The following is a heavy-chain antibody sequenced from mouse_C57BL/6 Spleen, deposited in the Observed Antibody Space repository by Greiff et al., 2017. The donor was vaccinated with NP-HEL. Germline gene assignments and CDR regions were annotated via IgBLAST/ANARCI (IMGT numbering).Heavy chain of an antibody. D-gene: IGHD1-1*01. CDR3: ARGDYGSPSFAD. J-gene: IGHJ3*01. CDR2: IDPANGNT. CDR1: GFNIKNTY. Sequence: EVQLQESVAELVRPGASVKLSCTASGFNIKNTYMHWVKQRPEQGLEWIGRIDPANGNTKYAPKFQGKATITADTSSNTADLQLSSLTSEDTAIDYWARGDYGSPSFADWGQGTRVTVSA. V-gene: IGHV14-3*01.